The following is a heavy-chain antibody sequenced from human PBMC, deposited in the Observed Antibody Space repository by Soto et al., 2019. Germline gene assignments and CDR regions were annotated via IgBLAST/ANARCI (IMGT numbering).Heavy chain of an antibody. D-gene: IGHD6-13*01. Sequence: PSETLSLTCTVSGGSISSGDYYWSWIRQPPGKGLEWIGYIYYSGSTYYNPSLKSRVTISVDTSKNQFSLKLSSVTAADTAVYCCARDGGSSWYRDWFDPWGQGTLVTVSS. V-gene: IGHV4-30-4*01. CDR2: IYYSGST. J-gene: IGHJ5*02. CDR1: GGSISSGDYY. CDR3: ARDGGSSWYRDWFDP.